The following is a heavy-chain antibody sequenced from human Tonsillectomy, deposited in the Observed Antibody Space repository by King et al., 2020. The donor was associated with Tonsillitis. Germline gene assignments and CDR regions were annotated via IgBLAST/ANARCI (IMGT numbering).Heavy chain of an antibody. J-gene: IGHJ4*02. CDR3: AVHFDWLLENFDY. Sequence: EVQLVESGGGLIQPGGSLRLSCAASGFTVNRNYMSWVRQAPGKGLEWVSVIFLGGTTSYADSVKGRFTISRDNSKNTLYLQMNSLRAEDSAVYYCAVHFDWLLENFDYWGQGTLVTVSS. CDR1: GFTVNRNY. CDR2: IFLGGTT. V-gene: IGHV3-53*01. D-gene: IGHD3-9*01.